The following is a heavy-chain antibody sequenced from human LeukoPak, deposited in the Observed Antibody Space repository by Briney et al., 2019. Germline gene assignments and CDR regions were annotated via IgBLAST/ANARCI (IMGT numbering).Heavy chain of an antibody. CDR3: ARTTYYYDSSGYYPYYFDY. J-gene: IGHJ4*02. Sequence: ASVKVSCKASGHTFTSYYMHWVRQAPGQGLEWMGIINPSGGSTSYAQKFQGRVTMTRDTSTSTVYMELSSLRSEDTAVYYCARTTYYYDSSGYYPYYFDYWGQGTLVTVSS. CDR1: GHTFTSYY. D-gene: IGHD3-22*01. CDR2: INPSGGST. V-gene: IGHV1-46*01.